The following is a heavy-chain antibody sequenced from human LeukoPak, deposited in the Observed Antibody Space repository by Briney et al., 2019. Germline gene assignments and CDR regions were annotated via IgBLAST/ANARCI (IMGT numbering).Heavy chain of an antibody. D-gene: IGHD7-27*01. Sequence: SETLSLTCTVSGGSISSSSYYWGWIRQPPGKGLEGMGSIYYSGSTYYNPSLKSRVTISVDTSKNQFSLKLSSVTAADTAVYYCAATDVTGEDYWGQGTLVTVSS. V-gene: IGHV4-39*01. CDR3: AATDVTGEDY. CDR1: GGSISSSSYY. CDR2: IYYSGST. J-gene: IGHJ4*02.